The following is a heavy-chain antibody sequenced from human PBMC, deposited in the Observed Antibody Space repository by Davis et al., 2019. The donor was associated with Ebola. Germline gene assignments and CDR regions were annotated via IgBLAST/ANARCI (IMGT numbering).Heavy chain of an antibody. V-gene: IGHV3-53*01. Sequence: PGGSLRLSCAASGFTVSSNYMSWVRQAPGKGLEWVSVIYSGGSTYYADSVKGRFTISRDNSKNTLYLQMNSLRAEDTTVYYCARGLRVSKPFYYYGMDVWGQGTTVTVSS. CDR2: IYSGGST. CDR3: ARGLRVSKPFYYYGMDV. J-gene: IGHJ6*02. CDR1: GFTVSSNY. D-gene: IGHD6-6*01.